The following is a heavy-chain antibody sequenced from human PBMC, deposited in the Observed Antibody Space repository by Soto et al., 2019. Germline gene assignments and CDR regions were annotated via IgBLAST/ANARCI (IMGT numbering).Heavy chain of an antibody. CDR1: GFTFSSYS. D-gene: IGHD2-2*01. Sequence: PGGSLRLSCAASGFTFSSYSMNWVRQAPGKGLEWVSSISSSSSYIYYADLVKGRFTISRDNAKNSLYLQMNSLRAEDTAVYYCARTLDIVVVPAAFDAFDIWGQGTMVTVSS. CDR3: ARTLDIVVVPAAFDAFDI. J-gene: IGHJ3*02. CDR2: ISSSSSYI. V-gene: IGHV3-21*01.